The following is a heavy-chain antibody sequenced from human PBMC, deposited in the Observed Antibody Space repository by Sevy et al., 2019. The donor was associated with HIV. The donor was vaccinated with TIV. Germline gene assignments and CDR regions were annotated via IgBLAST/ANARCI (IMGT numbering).Heavy chain of an antibody. CDR3: AGGRYDSSGSFDAFDI. V-gene: IGHV3-23*01. CDR2: IFRSGGVT. D-gene: IGHD3-22*01. CDR1: GFTFSNYA. J-gene: IGHJ3*02. Sequence: GGSLRLSCAVSGFTFSNYAMNWVRQAPGKGLEWVSTIFRSGGVTYYADSVKGRCTISRDNFKNTLNLQMHSLRAEDTAVYYCAGGRYDSSGSFDAFDIWGQGTMVTVSS.